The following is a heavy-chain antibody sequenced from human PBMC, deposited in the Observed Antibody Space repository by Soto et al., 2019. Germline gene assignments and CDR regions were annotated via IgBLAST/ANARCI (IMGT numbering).Heavy chain of an antibody. CDR3: AKGSQSFKDIVVVTITRYWYFDL. D-gene: IGHD2-2*01. Sequence: GGSLRLSCAASGFTFSSYAMSWVRQAPGKGLEWVSAISGSGGSTYYADSVKGRFTISRDNSKNTLYLQMNSLRAEDTAVYYCAKGSQSFKDIVVVTITRYWYFDLWGRGTLVTVSS. V-gene: IGHV3-23*01. CDR1: GFTFSSYA. J-gene: IGHJ2*01. CDR2: ISGSGGST.